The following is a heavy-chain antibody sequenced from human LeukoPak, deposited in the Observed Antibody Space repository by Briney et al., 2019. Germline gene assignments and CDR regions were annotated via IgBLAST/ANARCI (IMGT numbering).Heavy chain of an antibody. J-gene: IGHJ3*02. V-gene: IGHV3-30-3*01. D-gene: IGHD2-2*03. CDR1: GFTFSSYA. CDR2: ISYDGTSQ. Sequence: PGGSLRLSCAASGFTFSSYAMHWVRQAPGKGLEWVAVISYDGTSQYYADSMKGRFTISRDNSKNTLYLQMNSLRAEDTAVYYCARDVMDRRQPDGLDIWGQGTMVTVSS. CDR3: ARDVMDRRQPDGLDI.